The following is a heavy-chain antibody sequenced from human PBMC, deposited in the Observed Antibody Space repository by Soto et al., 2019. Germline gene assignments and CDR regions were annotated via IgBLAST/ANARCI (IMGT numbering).Heavy chain of an antibody. V-gene: IGHV1-2*04. CDR1: GYTFTGYY. Sequence: SVKVSCKASGYTFTGYYMHWVRQAPGQGLEWMGWVDPNGGGSNSAQKFQGSVTMTWDTSITTAYLDLTRLTTNDTATYFCATWVDYGDFEGFDFWGQGTLVTVSS. CDR2: VDPNGGGS. D-gene: IGHD4-17*01. CDR3: ATWVDYGDFEGFDF. J-gene: IGHJ4*02.